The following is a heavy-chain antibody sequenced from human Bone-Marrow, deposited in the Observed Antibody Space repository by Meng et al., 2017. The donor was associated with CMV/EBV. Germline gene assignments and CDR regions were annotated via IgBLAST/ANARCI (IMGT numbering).Heavy chain of an antibody. J-gene: IGHJ4*02. Sequence: GESLKISCAASGFTVSSNYMSWVRQAPGKGLEWVSVIYSGGSTYYADSVKGRFTISRDNSKNTLYLQMNSLRAEDTAVYYCASSYSSRSLLGFDYWGQGTLVTVSS. D-gene: IGHD6-13*01. V-gene: IGHV3-66*02. CDR1: GFTVSSNY. CDR3: ASSYSSRSLLGFDY. CDR2: IYSGGST.